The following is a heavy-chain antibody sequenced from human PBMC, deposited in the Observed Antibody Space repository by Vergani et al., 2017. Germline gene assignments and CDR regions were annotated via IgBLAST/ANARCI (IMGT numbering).Heavy chain of an antibody. CDR3: ARGDSSGYDYYYYYGMDV. Sequence: QVQLVQSGAEVKKPGSSVKVSCKASGGTFSSYAISWVRQAPGQGLEWMGRIIPILGIANYAQKFQGRVTITADKSTNTAYMELSSLRSEDTAVYYCARGDSSGYDYYYYYGMDVWGQGTTVTVSS. V-gene: IGHV1-69*04. J-gene: IGHJ6*02. CDR2: IIPILGIA. D-gene: IGHD3-22*01. CDR1: GGTFSSYA.